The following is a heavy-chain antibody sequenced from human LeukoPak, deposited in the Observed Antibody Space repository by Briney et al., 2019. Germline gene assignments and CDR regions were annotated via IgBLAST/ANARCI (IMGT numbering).Heavy chain of an antibody. Sequence: VASVKLSCKASGYSVISYGIHWVRQAPGQRLEWVGWINAGDGNTEYAQRFQGRVTITSDRSASTFARTSYMELSSLRSTDTAVYYFARGLAVADFGSPLWAFDVWGQGTKVTVSS. CDR2: INAGDGNT. V-gene: IGHV1-3*01. CDR1: GYSVISYG. CDR3: ARGLAVADFGSPLWAFDV. D-gene: IGHD6-19*01. J-gene: IGHJ3*01.